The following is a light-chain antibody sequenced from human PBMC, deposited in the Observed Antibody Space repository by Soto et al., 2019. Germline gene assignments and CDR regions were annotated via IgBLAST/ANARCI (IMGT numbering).Light chain of an antibody. CDR3: AGWEDSLNGVG. V-gene: IGLV2-8*01. CDR2: EVV. Sequence: QSALTQPPSASGSPGQSVTISCTGTKNDIGVYDFVSWYQHHPGKAPRLIIYEVVQRPSGVPDRFSGSKSGNTASLTVSGLRSEDEGDYYCAGWEDSLNGVGFGGGTKLTVL. J-gene: IGLJ2*01. CDR1: KNDIGVYDF.